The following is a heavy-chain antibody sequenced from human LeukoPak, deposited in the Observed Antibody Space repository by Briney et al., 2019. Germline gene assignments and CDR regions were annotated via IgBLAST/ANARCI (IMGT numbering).Heavy chain of an antibody. D-gene: IGHD6-19*01. J-gene: IGHJ6*02. CDR3: ARGDDSGWLRLYGMDV. CDR1: GGSFSGYY. Sequence: PSETLSLTCAVYGGSFSGYYWSWIRQPPGKGLEWIGEINHSGSTNYNPSLKSRVTISVDTSKNQFSLKLSSVTAADTAVYYCARGDDSGWLRLYGMDVWGQGTTVTVSS. V-gene: IGHV4-34*01. CDR2: INHSGST.